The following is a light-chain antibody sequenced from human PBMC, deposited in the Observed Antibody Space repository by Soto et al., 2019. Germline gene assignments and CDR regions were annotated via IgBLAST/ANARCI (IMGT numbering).Light chain of an antibody. J-gene: IGLJ3*02. V-gene: IGLV4-69*01. CDR3: QTWGTGIQGV. Sequence: QPVLTQSPSASASLGASVKLTCTLSSGHSSYAIAWHQQQPEKGPRYLMKLNSDGSHSKGDVIPDRFSGSSSGAERYLTISSLQSEDEADYYCQTWGTGIQGVFGGGTKLTVL. CDR1: SGHSSYA. CDR2: LNSDGSH.